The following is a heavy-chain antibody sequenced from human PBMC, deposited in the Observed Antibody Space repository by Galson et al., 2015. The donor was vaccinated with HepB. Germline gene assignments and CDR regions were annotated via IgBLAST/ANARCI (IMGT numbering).Heavy chain of an antibody. D-gene: IGHD1-26*01. J-gene: IGHJ5*02. CDR1: GFTFSNAW. CDR2: IKSKTDGGTT. V-gene: IGHV3-15*07. CDR3: TTLGMKWELEGWFDP. Sequence: SLRLSCAASGFTFSNAWMNWVRQAPGKGLEWVGRIKSKTDGGTTDYAAPVKGRFTISRDDSKNTLYLQMNSLKTEDTAVYYCTTLGMKWELEGWFDPWGQGTLVTVSS.